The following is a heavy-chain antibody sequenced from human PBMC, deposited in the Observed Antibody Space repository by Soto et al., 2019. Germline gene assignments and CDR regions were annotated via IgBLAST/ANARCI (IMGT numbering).Heavy chain of an antibody. CDR3: AKSYYDFWSGYYPFDY. V-gene: IGHV3-23*01. J-gene: IGHJ4*02. D-gene: IGHD3-3*01. CDR1: GFTFSSYA. CDR2: ISGSGGST. Sequence: GSLRLSCAASGFTFSSYAMSWVRQAPGKGLEWVSAISGSGGSTYYADSVKGRFTISRDNSKNTLYLQMNSLRAEDTAVYYCAKSYYDFWSGYYPFDYWGQGTLVTVSS.